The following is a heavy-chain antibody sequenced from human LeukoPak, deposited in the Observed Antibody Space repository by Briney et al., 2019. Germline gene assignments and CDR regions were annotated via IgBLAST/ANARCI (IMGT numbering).Heavy chain of an antibody. J-gene: IGHJ5*02. CDR1: GFTFSSYW. V-gene: IGHV3-74*01. Sequence: GGSLRLSCAASGFTFSSYWMHWVRQAPGKGLVWVSRINSDGSSTSYADSVKGRFTISRDNAKNTLYLQMNSLRAEDTAVYYCARGPANGNWFDPWGQGTLVTVSS. CDR2: INSDGSST. CDR3: ARGPANGNWFDP.